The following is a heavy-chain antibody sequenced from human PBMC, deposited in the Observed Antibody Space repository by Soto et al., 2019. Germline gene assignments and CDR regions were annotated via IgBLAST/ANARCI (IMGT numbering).Heavy chain of an antibody. V-gene: IGHV4-30-2*01. D-gene: IGHD3-10*01. CDR2: IYHSGST. Sequence: SNTLSLMSTVSGGFICRGGYSWSWIRQPPGKGLEWIGYIYHSGSTYYNPSLMSRVTISVDRSKNQSSLKLISVTAADTAVYYCARVNTIVLFSYFDYWGQGTLVPVSS. CDR1: GGFICRGGYS. J-gene: IGHJ4*02. CDR3: ARVNTIVLFSYFDY.